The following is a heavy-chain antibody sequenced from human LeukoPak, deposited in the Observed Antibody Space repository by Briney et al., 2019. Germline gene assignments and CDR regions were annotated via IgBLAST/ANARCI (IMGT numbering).Heavy chain of an antibody. V-gene: IGHV4-59*01. CDR2: IYYSGST. J-gene: IGHJ6*03. Sequence: SETLSLTCTVSGGSINTYYWSWIRQPPGKGLEWIGYIYYSGSTSYNPSLKSRVTISVDTSKNQFSLKLSSVTAADTAVYYCARLSTQGGYYYFYMDVWGKGTTVTVSS. CDR3: ARLSTQGGYYYFYMDV. CDR1: GGSINTYY.